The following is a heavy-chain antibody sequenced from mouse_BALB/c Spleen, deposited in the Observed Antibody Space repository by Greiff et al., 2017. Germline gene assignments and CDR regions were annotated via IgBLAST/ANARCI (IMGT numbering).Heavy chain of an antibody. CDR2: ISYSGST. V-gene: IGHV3-2*02. J-gene: IGHJ4*01. D-gene: IGHD2-3*01. CDR3: ARREWLLTMDY. Sequence: EVQLQESGPGLVKPSQSLSLTCTVTGYSITSDYAWNWIRQFPGNKLEWMGYISYSGSTSYNPSLKSRISITRDTSKNQFFLQLNSVTTEDTATYYCARREWLLTMDYWGQGTSVTVSS. CDR1: GYSITSDYA.